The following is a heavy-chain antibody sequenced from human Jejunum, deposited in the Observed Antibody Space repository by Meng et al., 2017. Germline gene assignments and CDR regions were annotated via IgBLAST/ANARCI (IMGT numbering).Heavy chain of an antibody. V-gene: IGHV5-51*01. D-gene: IGHD3-22*01. J-gene: IGHJ3*02. CDR3: ARHPRNYHDGSGYYGDDTFDI. CDR1: GYSFTNYW. Sequence: GESLKISCKGSGYSFTNYWIGWVRQMPGKGLEWMGVLFPRNSDTSYSPSFQGQVTISADKSIPTAYLQWSSLKVSDTAMYYCARHPRNYHDGSGYYGDDTFDIWGQGTRVTVSS. CDR2: LFPRNSDT.